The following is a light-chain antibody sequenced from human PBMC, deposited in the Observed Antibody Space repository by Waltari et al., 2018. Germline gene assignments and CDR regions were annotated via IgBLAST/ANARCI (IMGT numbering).Light chain of an antibody. V-gene: IGKV3-11*01. Sequence: EIVLTQSPATLSLSQGERVTLSCRASQSVSSYLAWYQQKPGQAPRLLIYDASNRATGIPARFSGSGSGTDFTLTISSLGPEDFAVYYCQQRSNWPLTFGGGTKVEIK. CDR2: DAS. CDR1: QSVSSY. J-gene: IGKJ4*01. CDR3: QQRSNWPLT.